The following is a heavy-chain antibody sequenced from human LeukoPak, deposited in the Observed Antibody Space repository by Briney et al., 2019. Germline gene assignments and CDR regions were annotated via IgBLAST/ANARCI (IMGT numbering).Heavy chain of an antibody. CDR1: GFTFSNYE. V-gene: IGHV3-48*03. Sequence: GGSLRLSCAASGFTFSNYEMNWVRQAPGKRLEWVSYISRSSGSSIYYADSVKGRFTISRDNAKNSLYLQMNSLRAEDTAVYYCARDSSGWYYFDYWGQGILVTVSS. CDR2: ISRSSGSSI. D-gene: IGHD6-19*01. CDR3: ARDSSGWYYFDY. J-gene: IGHJ4*02.